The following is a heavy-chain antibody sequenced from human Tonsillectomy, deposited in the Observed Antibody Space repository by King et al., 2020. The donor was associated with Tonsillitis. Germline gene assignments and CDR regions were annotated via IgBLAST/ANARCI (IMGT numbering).Heavy chain of an antibody. D-gene: IGHD3-3*01. CDR3: AREEYDFWSGYSGVGY. CDR1: GFTMSSYW. V-gene: IGHV3-7*01. CDR2: IKQDVRVK. Sequence: VQLVESGGGLVQPGGALRLSCAASGFTMSSYWMSCVLQAPGKGLEWVSTIKQDVRVKYYVDSVKGRFTIFRDNGKNSLYLQMNSLRAEDTAGYYCAREEYDFWSGYSGVGYWGQGTLVTVSS. J-gene: IGHJ4*02.